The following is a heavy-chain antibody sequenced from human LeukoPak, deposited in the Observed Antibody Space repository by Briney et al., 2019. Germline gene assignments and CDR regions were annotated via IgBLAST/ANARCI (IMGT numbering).Heavy chain of an antibody. CDR2: IYHSGST. CDR3: ARGLVGYCSSTSCYSWFDP. D-gene: IGHD2-2*01. CDR1: GGSISSSNW. J-gene: IGHJ5*02. Sequence: SGTLSLTCAVSGGSISSSNWWSWVRQPPGKGLEWIGEIYHSGSTNYNPSLKSRVTISVDKSKNQFSLKLSSATAADTAVYYCARGLVGYCSSTSCYSWFDPWGQGTLATVSS. V-gene: IGHV4-4*02.